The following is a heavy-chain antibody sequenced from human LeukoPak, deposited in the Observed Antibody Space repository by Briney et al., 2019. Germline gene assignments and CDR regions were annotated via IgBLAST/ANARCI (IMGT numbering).Heavy chain of an antibody. J-gene: IGHJ4*02. Sequence: GGSLRLSCAASGFTFDNFFMTWVRQRPGKGLEWVSLISWDGGSTYYADSVKGRFTISRDNSKNSLYLQMNSLRAEDTALYYCAKIGHYYDSSGYFDHWGQGTLVTVSS. CDR2: ISWDGGST. V-gene: IGHV3-43D*03. CDR1: GFTFDNFF. D-gene: IGHD3-22*01. CDR3: AKIGHYYDSSGYFDH.